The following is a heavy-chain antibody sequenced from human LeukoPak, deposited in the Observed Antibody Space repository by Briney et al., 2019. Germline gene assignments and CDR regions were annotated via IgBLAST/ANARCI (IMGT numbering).Heavy chain of an antibody. V-gene: IGHV3-30*02. Sequence: PGGSLRLSCAASGFTFSSYAMSWVRQAPGKGLEWVAFIRYDGSNKYYADSVKGRFTISRDNAKNTLYLQMNSLRAEDTAVYYCAHGSMYQLDYWGQGTLVTVSS. CDR2: IRYDGSNK. CDR1: GFTFSSYA. CDR3: AHGSMYQLDY. J-gene: IGHJ4*02. D-gene: IGHD2-2*01.